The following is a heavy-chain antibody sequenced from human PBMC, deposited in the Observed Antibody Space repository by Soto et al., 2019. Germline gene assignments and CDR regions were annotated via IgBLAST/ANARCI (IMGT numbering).Heavy chain of an antibody. J-gene: IGHJ6*02. CDR2: ISPYTGNT. D-gene: IGHD3-16*01. V-gene: IGHV1-18*01. CDR3: VMVDNYVTPTPQDV. CDR1: GYIFVNYG. Sequence: QVQLVQSGDEVKKPGASVKVSCKASGYIFVNYGIAWVRQAPGQGLEWMGWISPYTGNTHSATKIQGRLTMTTDTSPSTAYMGLGSMTSADTAVYYCVMVDNYVTPTPQDVWGQGTTVTVSS.